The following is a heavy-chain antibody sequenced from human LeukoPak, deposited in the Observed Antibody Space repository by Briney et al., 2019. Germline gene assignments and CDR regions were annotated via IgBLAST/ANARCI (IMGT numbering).Heavy chain of an antibody. CDR3: ARAPSSSSPFDY. V-gene: IGHV4-39*07. Sequence: TSETLSLTCSVSGVSITSRNYYWLWLRQPPGKGLEWIGSIYYNGDTYYNLSLKSRVTISVDTSKYQCSLRLSPVTAADTAVYYCARAPSSSSPFDYWGQGTLVTVSS. CDR1: GVSITSRNYY. D-gene: IGHD6-6*01. CDR2: IYYNGDT. J-gene: IGHJ4*02.